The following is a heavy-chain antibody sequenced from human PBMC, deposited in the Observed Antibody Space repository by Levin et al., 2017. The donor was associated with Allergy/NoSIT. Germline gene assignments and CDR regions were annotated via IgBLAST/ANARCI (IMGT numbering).Heavy chain of an antibody. Sequence: TGGSLRLSCAASGFNFRSFWMGWVRQAPGNGLEWVANIKQDGSEEYYVDSVRGRFTISRDNFKNSLYLQMNSLRADDTALYFCARIPDSSSWYFDLWGKGTLVTVSS. CDR2: IKQDGSEE. CDR1: GFNFRSFW. CDR3: ARIPDSSSWYFDL. J-gene: IGHJ4*01. V-gene: IGHV3-7*03. D-gene: IGHD6-13*01.